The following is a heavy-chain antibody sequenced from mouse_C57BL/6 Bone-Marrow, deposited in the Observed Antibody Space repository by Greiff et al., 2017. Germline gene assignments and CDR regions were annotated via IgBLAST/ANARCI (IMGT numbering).Heavy chain of an antibody. CDR2: MDPENGDT. V-gene: IGHV14-4*01. Sequence: EVQLQQSGAELVRPGASVKLSCPASGFNIKDDYMHWVKQRPEQGLEWIGWMDPENGDTEYASKVQGKSTITADTSSNTAYLQLRSLTSEDTAGYYCTNDGDPLAMDDWGQGTSVSVSS. D-gene: IGHD2-13*01. CDR3: TNDGDPLAMDD. J-gene: IGHJ4*01. CDR1: GFNIKDDY.